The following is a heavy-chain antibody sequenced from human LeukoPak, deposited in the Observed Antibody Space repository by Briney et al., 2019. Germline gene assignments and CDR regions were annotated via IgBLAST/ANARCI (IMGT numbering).Heavy chain of an antibody. D-gene: IGHD2-15*01. Sequence: SQTLSLTCTVSGGSISSGDYYWSWIRQPPGKGLEWIGYIYYSGSSFYNPSLKSRVTISVDTSKNHVSLNLSSVTAADTAVYYCARGDNPYYFDYWGQGTLVTVSS. CDR3: ARGDNPYYFDY. CDR1: GGSISSGDYY. CDR2: IYYSGSS. J-gene: IGHJ4*02. V-gene: IGHV4-30-4*08.